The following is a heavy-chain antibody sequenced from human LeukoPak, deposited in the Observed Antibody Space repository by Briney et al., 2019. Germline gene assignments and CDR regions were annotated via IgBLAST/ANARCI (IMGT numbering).Heavy chain of an antibody. V-gene: IGHV1-2*02. CDR1: VYTFTGYY. J-gene: IGHJ5*02. CDR2: INPNSGGT. Sequence: GASVKVSCKASVYTFTGYYMHWVRQAPGQGLEWMGWINPNSGGTNYAQKFQGRVTMTRDTSISTAYMELSRLRSDDTAVYYCARGRGYSYGSNWFDPWAREAWPPSPQ. D-gene: IGHD5-18*01. CDR3: ARGRGYSYGSNWFDP.